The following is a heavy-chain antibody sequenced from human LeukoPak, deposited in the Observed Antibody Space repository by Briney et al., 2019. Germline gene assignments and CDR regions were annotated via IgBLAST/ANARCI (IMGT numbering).Heavy chain of an antibody. CDR1: GGTFSSYA. D-gene: IGHD5-18*01. V-gene: IGHV1-2*02. CDR2: INPNSGGT. CDR3: ARDLELWRTDAFDI. Sequence: ASVKVSCKASGGTFSSYAISWVRQPPGQGLEWMGWINPNSGGTNYAQKFQGRVTMTRDTSISTAYMELSRLRSDDTAVYYCARDLELWRTDAFDIWGQGTMVTVSS. J-gene: IGHJ3*02.